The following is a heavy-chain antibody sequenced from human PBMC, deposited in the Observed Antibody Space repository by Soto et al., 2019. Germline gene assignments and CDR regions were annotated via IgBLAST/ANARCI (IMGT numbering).Heavy chain of an antibody. D-gene: IGHD2-2*01. CDR1: GFSFSDNL. Sequence: QVQLVQSGAEVRKPGASVNISCRASGFSFSDNLINWVRQAPGQSLEWMGWINPENGNTRYSQTFKSRVTIYRHSSESIAYVEVSALTSEDTAVYYCARDILSVGPRANAAFDVWGHGTMVTVSS. J-gene: IGHJ3*01. CDR2: INPENGNT. V-gene: IGHV1-3*01. CDR3: ARDILSVGPRANAAFDV.